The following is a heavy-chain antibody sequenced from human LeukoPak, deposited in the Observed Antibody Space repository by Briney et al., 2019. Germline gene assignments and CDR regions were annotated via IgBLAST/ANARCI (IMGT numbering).Heavy chain of an antibody. Sequence: AASVKVSCKASGGTFNSYAISWVRQAPGQGLEWMGGIIPIFGTANYAQKFQGRVTITADESTSTAYMELSSLRSEDTAVYYCARVSYDFWSGYPHQYYFDYWGQGTLVTVSS. CDR3: ARVSYDFWSGYPHQYYFDY. V-gene: IGHV1-69*13. CDR2: IIPIFGTA. D-gene: IGHD3-3*01. CDR1: GGTFNSYA. J-gene: IGHJ4*02.